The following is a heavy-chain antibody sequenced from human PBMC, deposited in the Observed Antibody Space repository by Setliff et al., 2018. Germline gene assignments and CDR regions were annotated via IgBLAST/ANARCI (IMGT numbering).Heavy chain of an antibody. V-gene: IGHV3-74*01. CDR3: VRGSAYSSGSFDC. CDR2: INSDGSTT. J-gene: IGHJ4*02. D-gene: IGHD3-22*01. Sequence: ETLSLSCTASGLSYINDWIHWVRQAPRKGLVWVSRINSDGSTTTYADSVKGRFTISRDNGKNTVYLQMNSLRAEDTAMYYCVRGSAYSSGSFDCWGQGTLVTVSS. CDR1: GLSYINDW.